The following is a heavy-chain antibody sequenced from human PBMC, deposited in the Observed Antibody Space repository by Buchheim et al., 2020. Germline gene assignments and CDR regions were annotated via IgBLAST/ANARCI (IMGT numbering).Heavy chain of an antibody. CDR3: TRDPPMAAADFNYYYGMDV. CDR2: IHTNGRT. V-gene: IGHV4-61*02. J-gene: IGHJ6*02. D-gene: IGHD6-13*01. Sequence: VQLQESGPGLVKPSQTLSLTCTVSGASVSSGRYYWSWIRQPAGKGLEWIGRIHTNGRTNYSPSLESRVTISVDTSKNQFSLRLSSVTAADTAVYYCTRDPPMAAADFNYYYGMDVWGQGTT. CDR1: GASVSSGRYY.